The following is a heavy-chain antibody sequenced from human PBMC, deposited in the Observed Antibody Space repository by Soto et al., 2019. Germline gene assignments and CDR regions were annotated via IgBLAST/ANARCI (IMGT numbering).Heavy chain of an antibody. CDR1: GFTFSSYG. D-gene: IGHD3-22*01. J-gene: IGHJ6*02. V-gene: IGHV3-30*18. CDR2: ISYDGSNK. Sequence: PGGSLRLSCAASGFTFSSYGMHWVRQAPGKGLEWVAVISYDGSNKYYADSVKGRFTISRDNSKNTLYLQMNSLRAEDTAVYYCAKDRGYYDSSGYYRALYGMDVWGQGNTVTVSS. CDR3: AKDRGYYDSSGYYRALYGMDV.